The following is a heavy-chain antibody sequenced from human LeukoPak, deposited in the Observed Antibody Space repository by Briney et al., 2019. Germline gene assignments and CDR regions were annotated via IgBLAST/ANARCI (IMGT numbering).Heavy chain of an antibody. D-gene: IGHD1-26*01. Sequence: ASVKVSCKASGYTFTGYYMHWVRQAPGQGLEWMGWINPNSGGTNYAQKFQGRVTMTRDTSISTAYMELSRLRSDDTAVYYCARDGPNPSLCTVGATYYYMDVWGKGTTVTVSS. CDR3: ARDGPNPSLCTVGATYYYMDV. CDR1: GYTFTGYY. CDR2: INPNSGGT. J-gene: IGHJ6*03. V-gene: IGHV1-2*02.